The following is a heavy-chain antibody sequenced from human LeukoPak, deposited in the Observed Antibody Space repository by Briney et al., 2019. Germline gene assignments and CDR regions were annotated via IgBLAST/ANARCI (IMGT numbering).Heavy chain of an antibody. J-gene: IGHJ4*02. CDR3: AKDSRITIFSY. Sequence: GGSLRLSCAASGFTFSSYAMSWVRQAPGKGLECVSSISGSGGSTYYADSVKGRFTISRDNSKNTLYLQMNSLRAEDTAVYYCAKDSRITIFSYWGQGTLVTVSS. V-gene: IGHV3-23*01. CDR1: GFTFSSYA. D-gene: IGHD3-9*01. CDR2: ISGSGGST.